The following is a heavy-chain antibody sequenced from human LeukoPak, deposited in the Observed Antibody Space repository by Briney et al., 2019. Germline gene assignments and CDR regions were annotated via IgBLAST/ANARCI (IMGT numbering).Heavy chain of an antibody. D-gene: IGHD6-6*01. CDR2: IYPGDSET. CDR1: GYSFKSHW. Sequence: GESLKISCKGSGYSFKSHWIAWVRQMAGKGLEWMGIIYPGDSETRYSPSFQGQVTISADKSISTAYLQWRSLKASDTAMYYCVKGRHEPYNSSSFWAFDYWGQGTLVTVSS. J-gene: IGHJ4*02. CDR3: VKGRHEPYNSSSFWAFDY. V-gene: IGHV5-51*01.